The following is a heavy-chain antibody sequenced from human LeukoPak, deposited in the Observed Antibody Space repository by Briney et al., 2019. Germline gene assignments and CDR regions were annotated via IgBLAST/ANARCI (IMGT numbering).Heavy chain of an antibody. V-gene: IGHV1-24*01. Sequence: ASVKVSCKVSGYTLTELSTHWVRQAPGKGLEWMGGFDPEDGETIYAQKFQGRVTVTEDTSTDTAYMELSSLRSEDTAVYYCATVAPRNCDILTGPFDYWGQGTLVTVSS. CDR3: ATVAPRNCDILTGPFDY. J-gene: IGHJ4*02. CDR2: FDPEDGET. D-gene: IGHD3-9*01. CDR1: GYTLTELS.